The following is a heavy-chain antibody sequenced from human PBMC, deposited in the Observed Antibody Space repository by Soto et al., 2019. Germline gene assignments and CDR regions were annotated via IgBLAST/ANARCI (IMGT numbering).Heavy chain of an antibody. CDR3: AAAYYGSGSYSRYHFDY. CDR2: IYYSGST. CDR1: GGSISSYY. V-gene: IGHV4-59*01. J-gene: IGHJ4*02. D-gene: IGHD3-10*01. Sequence: PSETLSLTCTVSGGSISSYYWSWIRQPPGKGLEWIGYIYYSGSTNYNPSLKSRGTISVDTSKNQFSLKLSSVTAADTGVYYCAAAYYGSGSYSRYHFDYWGQGTLVTAPQ.